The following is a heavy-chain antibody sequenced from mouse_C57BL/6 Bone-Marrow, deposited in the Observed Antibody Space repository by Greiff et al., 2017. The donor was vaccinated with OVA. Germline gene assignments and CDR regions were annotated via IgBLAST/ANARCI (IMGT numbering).Heavy chain of an antibody. CDR3: TTYGSSPFAY. D-gene: IGHD1-1*01. CDR2: IDPENGDT. V-gene: IGHV14-4*01. CDR1: GFNIKDDY. J-gene: IGHJ3*01. Sequence: VQLQQSGAELVRPGASVKLSCTASGFNIKDDYMHWVKQRPEQGLEWIGWIDPENGDTEYASKFQGKATITADTSSNTAYLQRSSLTSEDTAVYYCTTYGSSPFAYWGQETLVTVSA.